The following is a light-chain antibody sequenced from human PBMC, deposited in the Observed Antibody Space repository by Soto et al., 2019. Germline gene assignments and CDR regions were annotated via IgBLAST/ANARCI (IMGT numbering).Light chain of an antibody. CDR3: QQYSSYWT. CDR1: QSIGSW. Sequence: DIQMTQSPSTLSASVRDRVTITCRASQSIGSWLAWYQQKPGKAPKLLIYKASSLESGVPSRFSGSGSGTIFTLTISSLQPEDFATYYCQQYSSYWTFGQGTKVVIK. V-gene: IGKV1-5*03. J-gene: IGKJ1*01. CDR2: KAS.